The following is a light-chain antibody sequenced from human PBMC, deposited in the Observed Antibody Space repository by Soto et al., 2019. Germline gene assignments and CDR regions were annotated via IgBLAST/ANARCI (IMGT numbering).Light chain of an antibody. Sequence: QSVLTQPASVSGSPGQSITISCTGTSSDVGTYNLVSWYQQHPDKASKLIIFQGTTRPSGVSNRFSASKSGNTASLTISGLQAEDEADNYCCSYAGYTTVVFGGGTKLTVL. J-gene: IGLJ2*01. CDR2: QGT. CDR1: SSDVGTYNL. CDR3: CSYAGYTTVV. V-gene: IGLV2-23*01.